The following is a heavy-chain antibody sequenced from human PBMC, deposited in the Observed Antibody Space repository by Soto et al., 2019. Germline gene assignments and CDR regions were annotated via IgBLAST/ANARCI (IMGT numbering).Heavy chain of an antibody. CDR3: AGGHTYYDFWSGPDV. CDR1: GFSFSSYA. Sequence: PGGSLRLSCAASGFSFSSYAMHWVRQAPGKGLEWVAVISYDGSNKYYANSVKGRFTISRDNSKNTLYLQMNSLRAEDTAVYYCAGGHTYYDFWSGPDVWGQGTTVTVSS. V-gene: IGHV3-30-3*01. J-gene: IGHJ6*02. CDR2: ISYDGSNK. D-gene: IGHD3-3*01.